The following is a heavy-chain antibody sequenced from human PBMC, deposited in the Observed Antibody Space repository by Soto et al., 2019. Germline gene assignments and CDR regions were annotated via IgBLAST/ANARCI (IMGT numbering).Heavy chain of an antibody. CDR2: INHSGST. Sequence: SETLSLTCAVYGGSFSCYYWSWIRQPPGKGLEWIGEINHSGSTNYNPSLKSRVTISVDTSKNQFSLKLSSVTAADTAVYYCARGRRYCSSTNCYAPYFDYWGQGTLVTVSS. D-gene: IGHD2-2*01. CDR3: ARGRRYCSSTNCYAPYFDY. J-gene: IGHJ4*02. V-gene: IGHV4-34*01. CDR1: GGSFSCYY.